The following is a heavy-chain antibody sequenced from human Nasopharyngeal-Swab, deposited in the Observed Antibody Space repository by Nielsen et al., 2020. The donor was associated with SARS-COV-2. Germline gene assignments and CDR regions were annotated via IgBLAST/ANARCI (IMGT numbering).Heavy chain of an antibody. D-gene: IGHD3-22*01. CDR1: GFTFSSFG. V-gene: IGHV3-30*03. CDR2: IAHDASNE. J-gene: IGHJ3*02. CDR3: ARAGGRYYDSGGYYYLASAFDI. Sequence: GESLKISCAASGFTFSSFGMHWVRQAPGKGLEWVAFIAHDASNEYYGDSVKGRFSISRDSSKNTLYLQMDSLRGEDTAVYYCARAGGRYYDSGGYYYLASAFDIWGQGTMVTVSS.